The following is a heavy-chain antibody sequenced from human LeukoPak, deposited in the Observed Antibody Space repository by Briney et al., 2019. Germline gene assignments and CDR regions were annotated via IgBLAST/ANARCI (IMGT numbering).Heavy chain of an antibody. CDR3: ATDRPKEVVTAIDAFDI. V-gene: IGHV1-24*01. D-gene: IGHD2-21*02. Sequence: ASVKVSCKVSGYTLTELSMHWVRQAPGKGLEWVGGFDPEDGETIYAQKFQGRVTMTEDTSTDTAYMELSSLRSEDTAVYYCATDRPKEVVTAIDAFDIWGQGTMVTVSS. CDR1: GYTLTELS. CDR2: FDPEDGET. J-gene: IGHJ3*02.